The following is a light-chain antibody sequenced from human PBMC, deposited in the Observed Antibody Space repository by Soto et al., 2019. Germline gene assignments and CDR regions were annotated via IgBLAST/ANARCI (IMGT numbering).Light chain of an antibody. CDR3: QTWGTGIHV. CDR1: SGHSSYA. Sequence: QPVLTQSPSASASLGASVKLTCTLSSGHSSYAIAWHQQQPEKDPRYLMKLNSDGSHSKGDGIPDRFSGSSSGAERYLIISSLQSEDEADYYCQTWGTGIHVFGTGTKLTVL. V-gene: IGLV4-69*01. J-gene: IGLJ1*01. CDR2: LNSDGSH.